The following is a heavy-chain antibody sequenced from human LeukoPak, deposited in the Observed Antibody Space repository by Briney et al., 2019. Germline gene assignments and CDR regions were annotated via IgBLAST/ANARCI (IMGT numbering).Heavy chain of an antibody. CDR1: GGSISSSSYY. D-gene: IGHD3-9*01. Sequence: SETLSLTCTVSGGSISSSSYYWGWIRQPPGKGLEWIGSIYYSGSTYYNPSLKSRVTISVDTSKNQFSLKLSSVTAADTAVYYCARVYYDILTGYLHFDYWGQGTLVTVSS. CDR2: IYYSGST. CDR3: ARVYYDILTGYLHFDY. V-gene: IGHV4-39*01. J-gene: IGHJ4*02.